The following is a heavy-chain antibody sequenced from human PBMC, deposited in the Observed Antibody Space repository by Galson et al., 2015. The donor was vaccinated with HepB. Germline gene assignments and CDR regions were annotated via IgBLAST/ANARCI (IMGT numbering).Heavy chain of an antibody. CDR2: ISYDGSNK. CDR1: GFTFSSYA. J-gene: IGHJ4*02. Sequence: SLRLSCAASGFTFSSYAMHWVRQAPGKGLEWVAVISYDGSNKYYADSVKGRFTISRDNSKNTLYLQMNSLRAEDTAVYYCARGVGDSSTRVGFFDYWGQGTLVTVSS. CDR3: ARGVGDSSTRVGFFDY. V-gene: IGHV3-30-3*01. D-gene: IGHD2-2*01.